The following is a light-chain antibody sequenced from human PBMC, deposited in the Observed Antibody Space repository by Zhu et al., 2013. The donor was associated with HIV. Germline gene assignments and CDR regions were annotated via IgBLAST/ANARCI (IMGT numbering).Light chain of an antibody. V-gene: IGKV3-11*02. CDR3: QQRNRWPAT. CDR1: QNLDIY. CDR2: EVS. J-gene: IGKJ2*01. Sequence: IVLTQSPATLSLSPGETATLSCRASQNLDIYVAWYQVKPGQPPRLVMSEVSTRATGIPARFSGSGSGRDFSLTIRRLEPEDFAIYYCQQRNRWPATFGQGTRLEV.